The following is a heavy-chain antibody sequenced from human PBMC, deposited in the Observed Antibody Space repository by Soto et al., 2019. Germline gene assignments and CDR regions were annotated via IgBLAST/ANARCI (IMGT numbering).Heavy chain of an antibody. V-gene: IGHV3-73*02. CDR2: IRSKPNSYAT. J-gene: IGHJ6*02. CDR3: AGDHYYNMDV. CDR1: GFPFSGSA. Sequence: EVQLVESGGGLVQPGGSLKLSCAASGFPFSGSAMHWVRPASGKGLEWVGRIRSKPNSYATTYAASVKGRFTISRKDSKNTAYLQMNSLKTEDTAVYYCAGDHYYNMDVWGRGTTVTVSS. D-gene: IGHD7-27*01.